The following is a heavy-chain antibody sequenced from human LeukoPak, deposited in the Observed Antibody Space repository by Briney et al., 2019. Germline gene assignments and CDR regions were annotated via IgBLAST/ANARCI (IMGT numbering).Heavy chain of an antibody. CDR3: ARDPRGYSHGSHFDY. CDR1: GFTFSSYS. Sequence: GASLRLSCAASGFTFSSYSMNWVRQAPGKGLESISSISSSSSYIYYADSVKGRFTISRDNAKNSLYLQINSLRAEDTAVYYCARDPRGYSHGSHFDYWGQGTLVTVSS. D-gene: IGHD5-18*01. J-gene: IGHJ4*02. CDR2: ISSSSSYI. V-gene: IGHV3-21*01.